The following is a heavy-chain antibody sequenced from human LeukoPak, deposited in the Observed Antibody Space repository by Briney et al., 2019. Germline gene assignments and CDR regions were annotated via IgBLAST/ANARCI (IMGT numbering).Heavy chain of an antibody. CDR3: ARDSLYYGSGSYLGFDP. V-gene: IGHV1-18*01. D-gene: IGHD3-10*01. CDR1: GYTFTRYG. CDR2: IRGDNGNT. J-gene: IGHJ5*02. Sequence: GASVKVSCKASGYTFTRYGISWVRQTPGQGLEWMGWIRGDNGNTNYAEKLQGRVTMTTDTSTSTVYMELRSLRSDDTAVYYCARDSLYYGSGSYLGFDPWGQGTLVTVSS.